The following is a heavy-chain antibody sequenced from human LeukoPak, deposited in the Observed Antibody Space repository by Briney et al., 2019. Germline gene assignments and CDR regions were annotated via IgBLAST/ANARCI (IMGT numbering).Heavy chain of an antibody. CDR2: INPNSGGT. V-gene: IGHV1-2*02. Sequence: ASVKVSCKASGYSFTGYYMHWVRQAPGQGLELMGCINPNSGGTDYAQKFQGRVTMTRDTSISTAYMELSRLTSDDTAVYYCAGLSGYDPYYFDYWGQGTLVAVSS. J-gene: IGHJ4*02. D-gene: IGHD5-12*01. CDR1: GYSFTGYY. CDR3: AGLSGYDPYYFDY.